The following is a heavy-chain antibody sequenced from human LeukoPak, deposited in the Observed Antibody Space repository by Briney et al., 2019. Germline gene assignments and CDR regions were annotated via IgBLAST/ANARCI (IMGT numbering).Heavy chain of an antibody. CDR2: ISDGSGST. Sequence: GGSLRLSCAASGFTFSSYAMSWVRQAPGKGLEWVSAISDGSGSTYYADSVKGRYTISRDNSKSTLYLQMNSLRAEDTAVFYCAKDFYPSGYTYGFLDYWGQGTLVTVSS. J-gene: IGHJ4*02. D-gene: IGHD5-18*01. V-gene: IGHV3-23*01. CDR1: GFTFSSYA. CDR3: AKDFYPSGYTYGFLDY.